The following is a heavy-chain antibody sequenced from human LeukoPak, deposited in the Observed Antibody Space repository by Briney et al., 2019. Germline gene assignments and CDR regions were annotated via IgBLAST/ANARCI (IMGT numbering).Heavy chain of an antibody. CDR2: IGTAGDT. Sequence: PGGSLRLSCAASGFTFSSYDMHWVRQATGKGLEWVSAIGTAGDTYYPGSVKGRFTISRENAKNSLYLQMNSLRAEDTAVYYCARVTPRTQRWLQSYYYYGMDVWGQGTTVTVSS. V-gene: IGHV3-13*01. CDR3: ARVTPRTQRWLQSYYYYGMDV. D-gene: IGHD5-24*01. CDR1: GFTFSSYD. J-gene: IGHJ6*02.